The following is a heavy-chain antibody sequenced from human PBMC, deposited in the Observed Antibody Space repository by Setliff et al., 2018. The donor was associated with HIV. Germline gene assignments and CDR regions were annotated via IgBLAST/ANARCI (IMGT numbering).Heavy chain of an antibody. Sequence: PSETLSLTCAVYGGSFSGYYWSWIRQPPGKGLEWIGEINHSGSTNYNPSLKSRVTISVDTSKNQFSLKLSSVTAADTAVYYCARRGGYTYYYDSSGYHRGPNDAFDIWGQGTMVTVS. CDR1: GGSFSGYY. CDR3: ARRGGYTYYYDSSGYHRGPNDAFDI. CDR2: INHSGST. V-gene: IGHV4-34*01. J-gene: IGHJ3*02. D-gene: IGHD3-22*01.